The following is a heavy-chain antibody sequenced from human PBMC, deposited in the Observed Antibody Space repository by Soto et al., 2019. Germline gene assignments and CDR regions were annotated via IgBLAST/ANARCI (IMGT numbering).Heavy chain of an antibody. V-gene: IGHV3-30-3*01. CDR2: ISYDGTNK. D-gene: IGHD1-20*01. CDR3: ARDTSAVTGTTGDFDY. J-gene: IGHJ4*02. Sequence: QVQLVESGGGVVQPGRSLRLSCAASGFTFSSYAMHWVRQAPGKGLEWVAVISYDGTNKNYADSVKGRFTISRDNSKKTLYLQISSLRGEDTAVYYCARDTSAVTGTTGDFDYWGQGTLVTVSS. CDR1: GFTFSSYA.